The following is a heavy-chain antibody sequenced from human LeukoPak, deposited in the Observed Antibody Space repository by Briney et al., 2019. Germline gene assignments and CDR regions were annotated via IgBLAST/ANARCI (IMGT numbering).Heavy chain of an antibody. CDR1: GFTFSSYW. D-gene: IGHD6-19*01. CDR3: ARAGWVGPSDY. Sequence: GGSLRLSCAASGFTFSSYWMSWVRQAPGKGLEWVANIKQDGSEKYYVDSVKGRFTISRDNAKNSLYLQMNSLRAEGTAVYYCARAGWVGPSDYWGQGTLVTVSS. J-gene: IGHJ4*02. CDR2: IKQDGSEK. V-gene: IGHV3-7*03.